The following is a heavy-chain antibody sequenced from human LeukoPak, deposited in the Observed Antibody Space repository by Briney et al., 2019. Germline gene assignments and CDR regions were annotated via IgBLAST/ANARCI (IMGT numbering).Heavy chain of an antibody. V-gene: IGHV4-39*07. J-gene: IGHJ5*02. CDR3: ARVWQQLVRRFDP. CDR2: IYYSGST. CDR1: GGSISSSSYY. D-gene: IGHD6-13*01. Sequence: SETLSLTCTVSGGSISSSSYYWGWIRQPPGKGLEWIGSIYYSGSTYYNPSLKSRVTISVDTSKNQFSLKLSSVTAADTAVYYCARVWQQLVRRFDPWGQGTLVTVSS.